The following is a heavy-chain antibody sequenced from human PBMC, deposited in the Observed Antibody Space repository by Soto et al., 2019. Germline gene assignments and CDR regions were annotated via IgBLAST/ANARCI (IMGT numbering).Heavy chain of an antibody. J-gene: IGHJ5*01. CDR2: IYYSGST. Sequence: SETLSLTCTVSGGSVSSGGYYWSWIRQPQGKGLEWIGYIYYSGSTNYNPSLKSRVTMSVDRSINLFSLKLSSVTAADTAVYYCARDGFNYYDSSGYYRLFDSWGLGTLVTVS. CDR3: ARDGFNYYDSSGYYRLFDS. D-gene: IGHD3-22*01. V-gene: IGHV4-61*08. CDR1: GGSVSSGGYY.